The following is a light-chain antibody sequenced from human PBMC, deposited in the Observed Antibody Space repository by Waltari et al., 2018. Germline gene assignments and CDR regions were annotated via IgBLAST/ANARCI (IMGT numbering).Light chain of an antibody. Sequence: QLVLTQSPSASASLGAPVKLTCTLSSGHSSNIIAWHQQQPEKGPRYLMKVNSDGSHSKGDEIPDRFSGSSSGAERYPTISSLQSEDEADYYCQTGGHGTWVFGGGTKLTVL. V-gene: IGLV4-69*01. CDR2: VNSDGSH. CDR3: QTGGHGTWV. J-gene: IGLJ3*02. CDR1: SGHSSNI.